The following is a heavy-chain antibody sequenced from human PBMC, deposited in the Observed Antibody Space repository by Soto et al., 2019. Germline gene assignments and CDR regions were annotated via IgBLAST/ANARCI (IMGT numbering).Heavy chain of an antibody. CDR2: IYYSGRT. D-gene: IGHD4-17*01. J-gene: IGHJ6*02. V-gene: IGHV4-31*03. Sequence: QVRLEGSGPGLVKPSETLSLICSVSGGSVNNANYFWNWIRHHPEHGLEWIGYIYYSGRTRYNTSLKTRPTLSIDTYKNQFSLRLNSVTVADTAVYFCARDADYGGSRGGMDVWGRVTTVTVSS. CDR3: ARDADYGGSRGGMDV. CDR1: GGSVNNANYF.